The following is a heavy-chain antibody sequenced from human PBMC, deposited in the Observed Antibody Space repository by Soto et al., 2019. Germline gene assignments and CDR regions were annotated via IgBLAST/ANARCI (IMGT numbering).Heavy chain of an antibody. J-gene: IGHJ4*02. CDR3: AREKQSFDY. D-gene: IGHD6-19*01. CDR2: IKQDGSEK. Sequence: GWSLRLSCASSGFTFISYWMSWVRQAPGKGLEWVANIKQDGSEKYYVDSVKGRFTISRDNAKNSLYLQMNSLRAEDTAVYYCAREKQSFDYWGQGTLVTVSS. CDR1: GFTFISYW. V-gene: IGHV3-7*01.